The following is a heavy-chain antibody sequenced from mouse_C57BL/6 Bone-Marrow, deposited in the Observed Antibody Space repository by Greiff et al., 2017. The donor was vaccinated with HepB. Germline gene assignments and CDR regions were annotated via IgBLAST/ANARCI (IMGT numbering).Heavy chain of an antibody. CDR3: ARLGQLRLLWFAY. V-gene: IGHV1-9*01. D-gene: IGHD3-2*02. J-gene: IGHJ3*01. Sequence: QVQLQQSGAELLKPGASVKLSCKATGYTFTGYWIGWVKQRPGHGLEWIGEILPGSGSTNYNEKFKGKATFTADTSSNTAYMQISSLTTEDSAIYYCARLGQLRLLWFAYWGQGTLVTVSA. CDR2: ILPGSGST. CDR1: GYTFTGYW.